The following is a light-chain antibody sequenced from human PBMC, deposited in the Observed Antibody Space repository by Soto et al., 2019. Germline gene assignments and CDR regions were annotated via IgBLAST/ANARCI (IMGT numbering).Light chain of an antibody. CDR3: QQYGSSPPT. V-gene: IGKV3-20*01. CDR1: QSLSSSY. Sequence: EIVLTQSPATLSLSPGERATLSCRASQSLSSSYLAWYQQKPGQAPRLLIYGASSRATGIPDRFSGSGSGTDFTLTISRLEPEDFAVYYCQQYGSSPPTFGQGTKVDI. CDR2: GAS. J-gene: IGKJ2*01.